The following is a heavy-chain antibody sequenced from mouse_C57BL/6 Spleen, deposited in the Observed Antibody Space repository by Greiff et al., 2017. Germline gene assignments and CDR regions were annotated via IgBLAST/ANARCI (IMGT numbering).Heavy chain of an antibody. CDR1: GYTFTSYW. CDR3: ARNYYGSSYGAMDY. V-gene: IGHV1-69*01. Sequence: QVQLQQPGAELVMPGASVKLSCKASGYTFTSYWMHWVKQRPGQGLEWIGEIDPSDSYTNYNQKFKGKSTLTVDKSSSTAYMQLSSLTSEDSAVYYCARNYYGSSYGAMDYWGQGTSGTVSS. D-gene: IGHD1-1*01. CDR2: IDPSDSYT. J-gene: IGHJ4*01.